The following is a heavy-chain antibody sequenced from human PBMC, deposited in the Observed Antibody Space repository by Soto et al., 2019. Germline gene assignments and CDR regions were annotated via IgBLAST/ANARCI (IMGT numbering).Heavy chain of an antibody. V-gene: IGHV4-39*01. CDR1: GGSISNSDYY. J-gene: IGHJ5*02. CDR2: IYYTGST. Sequence: SETLSLTCTVSGGSISNSDYYWGWLRQPPGKGLEWIGSIYYTGSTHYNPSLKSRVTISVDTSKNQFSLKLSSVTAADTAVYYCTRPRSRSSDWFDPWGQGTRVTVAS. D-gene: IGHD6-6*01. CDR3: TRPRSRSSDWFDP.